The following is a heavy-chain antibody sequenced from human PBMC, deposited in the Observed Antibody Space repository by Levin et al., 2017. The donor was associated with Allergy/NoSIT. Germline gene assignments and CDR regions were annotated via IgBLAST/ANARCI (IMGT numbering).Heavy chain of an antibody. Sequence: PGGSLRLSCAASGFTFSSYGMHWVRQAPGKGLEWVAVISYDGSNKYYADSVKGRFTISRDNSKNTLYLQMNSLRAEDTAVYYCANVVQYSSGWITYDYYYYYGMDGWGQGTTVTVSS. V-gene: IGHV3-30*18. CDR3: ANVVQYSSGWITYDYYYYYGMDG. CDR1: GFTFSSYG. CDR2: ISYDGSNK. D-gene: IGHD6-19*01. J-gene: IGHJ6*02.